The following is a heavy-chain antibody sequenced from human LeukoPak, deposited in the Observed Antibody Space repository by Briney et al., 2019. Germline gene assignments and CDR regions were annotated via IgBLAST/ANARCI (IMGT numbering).Heavy chain of an antibody. CDR1: GGSISSGGYS. CDR3: ARFSYGDGFDY. Sequence: PSQTLSLTCAVSGGSISSGGYSGSWIRQPPGKGLEWIGYIYHSGSTYYNPSLKSRVTISVDRSKNQFSLKLSSVTAADTAVYYCARFSYGDGFDYWGQGTLVTVSS. V-gene: IGHV4-30-2*01. J-gene: IGHJ4*02. CDR2: IYHSGST. D-gene: IGHD4-17*01.